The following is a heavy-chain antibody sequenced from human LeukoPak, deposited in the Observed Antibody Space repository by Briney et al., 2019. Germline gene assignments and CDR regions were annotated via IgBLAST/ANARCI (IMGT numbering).Heavy chain of an antibody. CDR2: INPSGGST. D-gene: IGHD3-10*01. V-gene: IGHV1-46*01. CDR1: GYTLTELS. Sequence: ASVKVSCKVSGYTLTELSMHWVRQAPGQGLEWMGIINPSGGSTSYAQRFQGRVTMTRDTSTSTVYMELSSLRSEDTAVYYCARDGGGRSFGELSVYWGQGTLVTVS. J-gene: IGHJ4*02. CDR3: ARDGGGRSFGELSVY.